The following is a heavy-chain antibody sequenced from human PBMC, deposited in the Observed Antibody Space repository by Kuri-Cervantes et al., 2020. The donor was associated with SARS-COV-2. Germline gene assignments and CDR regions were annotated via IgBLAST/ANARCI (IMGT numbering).Heavy chain of an antibody. CDR3: GKVSWLQLWRRYSDP. D-gene: IGHD5-24*01. Sequence: SETLSLTCTVSGGSISSGDYYWSWIRQPPGKGLEWIGYIYYSGSTYYNPSLKSRVTISVDTSKNQFSLKLSSVTAADTAVYYCGKVSWLQLWRRYSDPWGQGTLVTVSS. J-gene: IGHJ5*02. CDR2: IYYSGST. CDR1: GGSISSGDYY. V-gene: IGHV4-30-4*08.